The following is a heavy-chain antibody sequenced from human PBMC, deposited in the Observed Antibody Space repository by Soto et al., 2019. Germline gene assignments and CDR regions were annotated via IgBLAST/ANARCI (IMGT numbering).Heavy chain of an antibody. CDR2: IKQDGSEK. J-gene: IGHJ4*02. CDR1: GFSFSSNC. D-gene: IGHD3-16*01. CDR3: ARDGGGFSGLLLEYYFDY. Sequence: EVQLVESGGGLVQPGGSLRLSCEGAGFSFSSNCMSWVRQAPGKGLEWVANIKQDGSEKYYVDSVKGRFTISRDNAKNSLYLQMNSLRAEDTAMYYCARDGGGFSGLLLEYYFDYWGQGTLVTVSS. V-gene: IGHV3-7*01.